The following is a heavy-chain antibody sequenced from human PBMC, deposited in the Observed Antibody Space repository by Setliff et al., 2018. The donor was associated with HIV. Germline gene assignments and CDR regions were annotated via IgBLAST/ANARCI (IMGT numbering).Heavy chain of an antibody. CDR1: GYTFNTYW. CDR2: IYPGDSDT. CDR3: ARHNRDDYDFWSSHYATSWYVDH. J-gene: IGHJ2*01. Sequence: GESLKISCKASGYTFNTYWIGWVRQMSGRGLEWMGIIYPGDSDTKYSPSFEGQVTISVDKSISTAYLQWTSLKASDSAIYYCARHNRDDYDFWSSHYATSWYVDHWGRGTLVTVSS. D-gene: IGHD3-3*01. V-gene: IGHV5-51*01.